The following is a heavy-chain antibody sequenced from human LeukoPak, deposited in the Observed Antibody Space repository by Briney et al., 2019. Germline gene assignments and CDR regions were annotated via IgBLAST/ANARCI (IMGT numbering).Heavy chain of an antibody. CDR3: ARVGSGWYGYYYYGMDV. Sequence: ASVKVSCKASGYTFTSYAMHWVRQAPGQRLEWMGWSNAGNGNTKYSQEFQGRVTITRDTSASTAYMELSSLRSEDMAVYYCARVGSGWYGYYYYGMDVWGQGTTVTVSS. J-gene: IGHJ6*02. CDR1: GYTFTSYA. V-gene: IGHV1-3*02. D-gene: IGHD6-19*01. CDR2: SNAGNGNT.